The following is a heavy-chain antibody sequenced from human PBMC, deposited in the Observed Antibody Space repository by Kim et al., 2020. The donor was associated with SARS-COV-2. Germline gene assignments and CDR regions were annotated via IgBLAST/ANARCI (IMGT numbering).Heavy chain of an antibody. CDR1: GGSISSGGYY. V-gene: IGHV4-31*03. CDR2: IYYSGST. CDR3: ARGTPYCSSTSCDGI. J-gene: IGHJ4*02. Sequence: SETLSLTCTVSGGSISSGGYYWSWIRQHPGKGLEWIGYIYYSGSTYYNPSLKSRVTISVDTSKNQFSLKLSSVTAADTAVYYCARGTPYCSSTSCDGIWGQGTLVTVSS. D-gene: IGHD2-2*01.